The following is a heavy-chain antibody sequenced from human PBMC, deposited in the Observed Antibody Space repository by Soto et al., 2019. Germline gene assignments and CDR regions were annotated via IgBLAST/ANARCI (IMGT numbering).Heavy chain of an antibody. V-gene: IGHV4-39*01. J-gene: IGHJ4*02. Sequence: PSETLSLTCTVSGGSISSSSYYWGWIRQPPGKGLEWIGSIYYSGSTYYNPSLKSRVTISVDTSKNQFSLKLSSVTAADTAVYYCASNISYGTDYWGQGTLVTVSS. CDR1: GGSISSSSYY. D-gene: IGHD5-18*01. CDR2: IYYSGST. CDR3: ASNISYGTDY.